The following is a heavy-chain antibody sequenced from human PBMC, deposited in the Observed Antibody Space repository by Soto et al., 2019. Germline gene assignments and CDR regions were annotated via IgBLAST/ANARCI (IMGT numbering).Heavy chain of an antibody. V-gene: IGHV3-64*01. CDR1: GFTCSSYA. D-gene: IGHD6-19*01. J-gene: IGHJ4*02. CDR3: ARQWLDSYYFDY. CDR2: ISSNGGST. Sequence: GGSLSLSCAPSGFTCSSYAMQWVRHAPGKGLEDVSAISSNGGSTYYANSVKGRFTISRDNSKNTLYLQMGSLRAEDMAVYYCARQWLDSYYFDYWGQGTLVTASS.